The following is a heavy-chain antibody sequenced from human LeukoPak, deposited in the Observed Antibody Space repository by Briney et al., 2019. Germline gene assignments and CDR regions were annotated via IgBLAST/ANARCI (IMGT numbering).Heavy chain of an antibody. Sequence: ASVKVSCKVSGYTLTELSMHWVRQAPGKGLEWMGGFDPEDGETIYAQKFQGRVTMTEDTSTDTAYMELSSLRSEDTAVYYCATDLSEYCSSTSCYTPWWGQGTLVTVSS. D-gene: IGHD2-2*02. V-gene: IGHV1-24*01. CDR3: ATDLSEYCSSTSCYTPW. CDR2: FDPEDGET. CDR1: GYTLTELS. J-gene: IGHJ4*02.